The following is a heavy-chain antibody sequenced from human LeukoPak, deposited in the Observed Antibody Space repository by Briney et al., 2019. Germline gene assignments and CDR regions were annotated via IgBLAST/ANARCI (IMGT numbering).Heavy chain of an antibody. CDR3: ARHSSLGHFDF. CDR2: IYYSGST. V-gene: IGHV4-59*08. Sequence: PSETLSLTCTVSGGSISSYYWSWIRQPPGKGLEWIGYIYYSGSTNYNPSLESQVTMSVDTSKSQFSLKLTSVTAADTAVYFCARHSSLGHFDFWGQGTLVTVSS. J-gene: IGHJ4*02. CDR1: GGSISSYY.